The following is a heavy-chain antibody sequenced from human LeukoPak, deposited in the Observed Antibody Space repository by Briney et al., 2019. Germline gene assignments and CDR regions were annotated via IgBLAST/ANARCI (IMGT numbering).Heavy chain of an antibody. CDR3: ARDPFTIFGVGLDY. CDR1: GSTFTGYY. Sequence: ASVKVSCKASGSTFTGYYIHWARQAPGQGLEWMGWINPNSGGTNYAQKFQGRVTMTRETSISTVYMELSRLRSDDTAVYYCARDPFTIFGVGLDYWGQGTLVTVSS. CDR2: INPNSGGT. V-gene: IGHV1-2*02. D-gene: IGHD3-3*01. J-gene: IGHJ4*02.